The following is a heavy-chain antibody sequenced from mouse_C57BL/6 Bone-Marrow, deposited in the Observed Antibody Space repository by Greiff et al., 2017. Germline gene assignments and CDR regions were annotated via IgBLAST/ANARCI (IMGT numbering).Heavy chain of an antibody. CDR1: GYTFTSYG. V-gene: IGHV1-81*01. D-gene: IGHD1-1*01. Sequence: VQLQQSGAELARPGASVKLSCKASGYTFTSYGISWVKQSTGQGLEWIGEIYPRSGNTYYNEKFKGKATLTADKSSSTAYMELRSLTSEDAAVYCCADYYGSSYGYVDVWGTGTTVTVSS. CDR3: ADYYGSSYGYVDV. J-gene: IGHJ1*03. CDR2: IYPRSGNT.